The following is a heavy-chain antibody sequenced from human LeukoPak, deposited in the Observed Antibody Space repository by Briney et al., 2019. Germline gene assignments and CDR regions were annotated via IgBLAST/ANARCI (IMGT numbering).Heavy chain of an antibody. Sequence: SETLSLTCTVSGGSISSGGYSWSWIRQPPGKGLEWIGYIYHSGSTYYNPSLKGRVTISVDRSKNQFSLKLSSVTAADTAVYYCARDLTTSLIIDYWGQGTLVTVSS. V-gene: IGHV4-30-2*01. CDR2: IYHSGST. D-gene: IGHD3-3*01. CDR3: ARDLTTSLIIDY. J-gene: IGHJ4*02. CDR1: GGSISSGGYS.